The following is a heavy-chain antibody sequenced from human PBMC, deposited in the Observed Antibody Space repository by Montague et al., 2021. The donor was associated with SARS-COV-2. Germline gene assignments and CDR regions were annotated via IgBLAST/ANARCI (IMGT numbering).Heavy chain of an antibody. Sequence: SETLSLTCTVSGGSISSSGYYRGWIRQPPGKGLEWIGSIYYSGSTYYNPYLQSRVTISVDTSKNQFSLKLSSVTAADTAVYYCARAGRQQLVRLSGIDVWGQGTLVTVSS. CDR2: IYYSGST. J-gene: IGHJ4*01. D-gene: IGHD6-13*01. CDR3: ARAGRQQLVRLSGIDV. V-gene: IGHV4-39*07. CDR1: GGSISSSGYY.